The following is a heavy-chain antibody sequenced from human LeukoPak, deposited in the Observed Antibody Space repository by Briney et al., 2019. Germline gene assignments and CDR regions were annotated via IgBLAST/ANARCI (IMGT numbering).Heavy chain of an antibody. D-gene: IGHD3-10*01. V-gene: IGHV1-69*02. Sequence: SVKVSCKASGGTFSSYTISRVRQAPGQGLEWMGRIIPILGIANYAQKFQGRVTITADKSTSTAYMELSSLRSEDTAVYYCASTVDYYGSGRLTTPNNWFDPWGQGTLVTVSS. CDR1: GGTFSSYT. CDR3: ASTVDYYGSGRLTTPNNWFDP. CDR2: IIPILGIA. J-gene: IGHJ5*02.